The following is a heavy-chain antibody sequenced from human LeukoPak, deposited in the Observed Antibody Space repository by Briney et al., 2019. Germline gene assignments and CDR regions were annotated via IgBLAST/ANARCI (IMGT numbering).Heavy chain of an antibody. CDR2: ISTSGSTI. CDR1: GGSFSGYY. J-gene: IGHJ4*02. V-gene: IGHV3-11*04. Sequence: LSLTCAVYGGSFSGYYWSWIRQPPGKGLEWVSYISTSGSTIYYADSVKGRFTISRDNAKNSLYLQMNSLRAEDTAVYYCARDSCTNDVCFDYWGQGTLVTVSS. D-gene: IGHD2-8*01. CDR3: ARDSCTNDVCFDY.